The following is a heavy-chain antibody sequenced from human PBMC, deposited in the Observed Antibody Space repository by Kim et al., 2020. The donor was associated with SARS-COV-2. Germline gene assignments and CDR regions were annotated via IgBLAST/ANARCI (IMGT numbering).Heavy chain of an antibody. D-gene: IGHD4-17*01. Sequence: ASVKVSCKASGYTFTSYGISWVRQAPGQGLEWMGGISAYNGNTNYAQKLQGRVTMTTDTSTSTAYMELRSLRSDDTAVYYCAILPTTVGPWGVCYWGQGTLVTVSS. CDR2: ISAYNGNT. CDR1: GYTFTSYG. V-gene: IGHV1-18*04. J-gene: IGHJ4*02. CDR3: AILPTTVGPWGVCY.